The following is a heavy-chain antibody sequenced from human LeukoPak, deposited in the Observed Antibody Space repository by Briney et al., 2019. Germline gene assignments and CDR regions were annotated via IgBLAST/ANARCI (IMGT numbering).Heavy chain of an antibody. CDR2: INPSGGST. CDR3: ARVSLVRGAPDYYFDY. Sequence: GASVKVSCKASGYTFTSYYMHWVRQAPGQGLEWMGIINPSGGSTSYAQKFQGRVTMTRDTSTSTVYMGLSSLRSEDTAVYYCARVSLVRGAPDYYFDYWGQGTLVTVSS. CDR1: GYTFTSYY. D-gene: IGHD3-10*01. V-gene: IGHV1-46*01. J-gene: IGHJ4*02.